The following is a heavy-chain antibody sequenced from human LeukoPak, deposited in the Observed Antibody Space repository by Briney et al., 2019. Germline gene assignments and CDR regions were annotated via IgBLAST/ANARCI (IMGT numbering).Heavy chain of an antibody. CDR1: GGTFSSYA. J-gene: IGHJ4*02. V-gene: IGHV1-69*13. Sequence: SVKVSCKASGGTFSSYAISWVRQAPGQGLEWMGGIIPIFGTANYAQKFQGRVTITADESTSTAYMELSSLRSEDTAVYYCAVQYCSSTSCSPVFDWGQGTLVTVSS. D-gene: IGHD2-2*01. CDR3: AVQYCSSTSCSPVFD. CDR2: IIPIFGTA.